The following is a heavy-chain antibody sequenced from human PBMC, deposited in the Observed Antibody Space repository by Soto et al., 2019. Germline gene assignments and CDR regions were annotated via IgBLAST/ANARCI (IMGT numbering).Heavy chain of an antibody. CDR1: GFTFSTYW. Sequence: GGSLRLSCAASGFTFSTYWMHWVRQAPGKGLVWVSRIDSGGSTTNYADSVKGRFTISRDNAKNTLYLQMNSLRAEDTAVYYCARSHYFDSGTYACDVWGQGXMVTVSS. J-gene: IGHJ3*01. V-gene: IGHV3-74*01. CDR2: IDSGGSTT. CDR3: ARSHYFDSGTYACDV. D-gene: IGHD3-10*01.